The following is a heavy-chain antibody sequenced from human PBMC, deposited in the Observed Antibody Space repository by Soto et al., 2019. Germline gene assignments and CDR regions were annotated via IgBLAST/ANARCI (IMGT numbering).Heavy chain of an antibody. CDR3: AKGRGFSYDYADY. CDR2: IGGSGGST. Sequence: PGGSLRLSCAASGFTFRSYGVGWVRQAPGKGLEWVSVIGGSGGSTYYADSVKGRFTISRDNSKNTLYLQMNSLRAEDTAVYYCAKGRGFSYDYADYWGQGTLVTVSS. D-gene: IGHD5-18*01. CDR1: GFTFRSYG. J-gene: IGHJ4*02. V-gene: IGHV3-23*01.